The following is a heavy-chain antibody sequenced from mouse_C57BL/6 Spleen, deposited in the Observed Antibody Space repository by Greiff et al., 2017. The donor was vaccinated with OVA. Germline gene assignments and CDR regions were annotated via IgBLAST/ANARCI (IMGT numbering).Heavy chain of an antibody. CDR3: ARRGSHYVSSLVPLYWYFDV. CDR1: GYTFTSYG. Sequence: QVQLQQSGAELARPGASVKLSCKASGYTFTSYGISWVKQRTGQGLEWIGEIYPRSGNTYYNEKFKGKATLTEDKSSSTAYMELRSLTSEDSAVYFCARRGSHYVSSLVPLYWYFDVWGTGTTVTVSS. D-gene: IGHD1-1*01. CDR2: IYPRSGNT. J-gene: IGHJ1*03. V-gene: IGHV1-81*01.